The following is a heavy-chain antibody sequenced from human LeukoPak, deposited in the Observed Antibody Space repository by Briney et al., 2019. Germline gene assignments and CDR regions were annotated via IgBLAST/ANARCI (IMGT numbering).Heavy chain of an antibody. CDR2: ISYIGST. J-gene: IGHJ3*02. CDR1: TDSFSSHY. D-gene: IGHD4-17*01. CDR3: ARDLVTVTKGFDI. Sequence: PSETLSLTCVVSTDSFSSHYWTWIRQPPGKGLEWTGYISYIGSTNYNPSLKSRDTISIDTSKNQFSLKLTSVTAADTAVYYCARDLVTVTKGFDIWGQGTMVSVSS. V-gene: IGHV4-59*11.